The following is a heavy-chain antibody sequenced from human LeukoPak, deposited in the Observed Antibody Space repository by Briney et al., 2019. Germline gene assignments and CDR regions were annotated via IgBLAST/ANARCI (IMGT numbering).Heavy chain of an antibody. V-gene: IGHV4-34*01. J-gene: IGHJ4*02. CDR2: ISHSGFT. D-gene: IGHD4-17*01. CDR3: ARPNDYGDDY. CDR1: GGPLSGYY. Sequence: SETLSLTCAVYGGPLSGYYWRWLRQPPGKGLEWSGDISHSGFTNYNPSLKSRVTISVDTSTNQFSLKLNSVTAADTAVYYCARPNDYGDDYWGQGTLVTVSS.